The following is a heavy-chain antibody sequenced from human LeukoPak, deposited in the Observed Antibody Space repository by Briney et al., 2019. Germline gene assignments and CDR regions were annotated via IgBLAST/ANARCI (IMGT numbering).Heavy chain of an antibody. V-gene: IGHV1-2*02. CDR1: GYTFTSYG. Sequence: VASVKVSCKASGYTFTSYGISWVRQAPGQGLEWMGWINPNSGGTNYAQKFQGRVTMTRDTSISTAYMELSRLRSDDTAVYYCASERWQPRLLVYYSMDVWGQGTTVTVSS. CDR2: INPNSGGT. D-gene: IGHD2-15*01. J-gene: IGHJ6*02. CDR3: ASERWQPRLLVYYSMDV.